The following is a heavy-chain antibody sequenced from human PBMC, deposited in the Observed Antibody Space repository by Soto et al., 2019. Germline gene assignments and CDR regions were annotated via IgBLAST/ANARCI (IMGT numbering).Heavy chain of an antibody. CDR1: GYTFTGYY. CDR3: ARRLPGGGMDAFDI. J-gene: IGHJ3*02. CDR2: INPNSGGT. V-gene: IGHV1-2*04. Sequence: ASVKVSCKASGYTFTGYYMHWVRQAPGQGLEWMGWINPNSGGTNYAQKFQGWVTMTRDTSISTAYVELSRLRSDDTAVYYCARRLPGGGMDAFDIWGQGTMVTVSS. D-gene: IGHD3-16*01.